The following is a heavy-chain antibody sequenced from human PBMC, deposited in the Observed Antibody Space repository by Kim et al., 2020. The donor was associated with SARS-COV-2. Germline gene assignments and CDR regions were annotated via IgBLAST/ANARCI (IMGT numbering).Heavy chain of an antibody. CDR1: GGTFSSYA. D-gene: IGHD6-19*01. Sequence: SVKVSCKASGGTFSSYAISWVRQAPGQGLEWMGGIIPIFGTANYAQKFQGRVTITADESTSTAYMELSSLRSEDTAVYYCAREKGSSGWYGKYYFDYWGQGTLVTVSS. CDR3: AREKGSSGWYGKYYFDY. CDR2: IIPIFGTA. J-gene: IGHJ4*02. V-gene: IGHV1-69*13.